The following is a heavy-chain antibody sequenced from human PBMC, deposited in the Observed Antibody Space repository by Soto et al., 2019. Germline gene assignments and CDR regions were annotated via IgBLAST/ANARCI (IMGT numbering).Heavy chain of an antibody. CDR3: ARDSDSYGTPDDY. J-gene: IGHJ4*02. CDR1: GFTFSSYE. D-gene: IGHD5-18*01. Sequence: GGSLRLSCAASGFTFSSYEMNWVRQAPGKGLEWVSYISSSGSTIYYADSVKGRFTISRDNAKNSLYLQMNSLRAEDTAVYYCARDSDSYGTPDDYWGQGTLVTVSS. V-gene: IGHV3-48*03. CDR2: ISSSGSTI.